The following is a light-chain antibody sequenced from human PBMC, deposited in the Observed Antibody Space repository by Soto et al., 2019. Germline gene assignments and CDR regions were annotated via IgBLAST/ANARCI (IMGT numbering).Light chain of an antibody. CDR1: QDIKNY. CDR3: QQYDNRPPIT. Sequence: DIQMTQSQSSLSPSVADSVTITCQASQDIKNYVNWYQQEQGKAPKLLIYDASKLETGVPTRFSGSGSGTNFTFTITRLQAEDFANYYCQQYDNRPPITFGQGTRLDIK. V-gene: IGKV1-33*01. J-gene: IGKJ2*01. CDR2: DAS.